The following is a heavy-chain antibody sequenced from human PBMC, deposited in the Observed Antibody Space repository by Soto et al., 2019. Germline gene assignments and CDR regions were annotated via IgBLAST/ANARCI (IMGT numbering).Heavy chain of an antibody. CDR3: VRGFRLYYEFWSGYTGDAFDI. V-gene: IGHV1-8*01. D-gene: IGHD3-3*01. Sequence: QVQLVQSGAEVKKPGASVKVSCKASGYTFTSYDSNWVRQATGQGLEWMGWMNPNSGNTGYAQKFQGRVTMPRNTSISTAYMELSSLRSEDTAVYYCVRGFRLYYEFWSGYTGDAFDIWGQGTMVTVSS. J-gene: IGHJ3*02. CDR2: MNPNSGNT. CDR1: GYTFTSYD.